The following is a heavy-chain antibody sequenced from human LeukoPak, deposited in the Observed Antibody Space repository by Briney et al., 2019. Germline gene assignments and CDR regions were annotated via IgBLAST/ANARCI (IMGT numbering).Heavy chain of an antibody. V-gene: IGHV4-59*01. CDR3: ARVGMATITFDY. CDR1: GGSISSDY. Sequence: SETLSLTCTVSGGSISSDYWSWIRQPPRKGLEWIGYIYYSGSTNYNPSLKSRVTISVDTSKNQFSLKLSSVTAADTAVYYCARVGMATITFDYWGQGTLVTVSS. D-gene: IGHD5-24*01. CDR2: IYYSGST. J-gene: IGHJ4*02.